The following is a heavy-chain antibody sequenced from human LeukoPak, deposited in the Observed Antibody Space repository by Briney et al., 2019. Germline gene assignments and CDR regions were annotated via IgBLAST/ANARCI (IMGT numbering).Heavy chain of an antibody. Sequence: AGESLKISCKGSGYSFASYWLGWVRQMPGKGLEWMGIIYPGDSDTRYSPSFQGQVTISADKSISTAYMQWSSLKASDTAMYYCARLYSGYDSYFDYWGQGTLVTVSS. D-gene: IGHD5-12*01. J-gene: IGHJ4*02. V-gene: IGHV5-51*01. CDR3: ARLYSGYDSYFDY. CDR1: GYSFASYW. CDR2: IYPGDSDT.